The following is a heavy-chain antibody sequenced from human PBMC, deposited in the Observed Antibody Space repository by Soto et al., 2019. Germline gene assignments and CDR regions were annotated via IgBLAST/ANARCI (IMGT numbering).Heavy chain of an antibody. D-gene: IGHD3-22*01. CDR2: IIPIFGTA. V-gene: IGHV1-69*13. J-gene: IGHJ4*02. CDR1: GGTFSSYA. Sequence: PVKVSCKASGGTFSSYAISWVRQAPGQGLEWMGGIIPIFGTANYAQKFQGRVTITADESTSTAYMELSSLRSEDTAVYYCASGYYYDSSGYYPAFDYWGQGTLVTVPQ. CDR3: ASGYYYDSSGYYPAFDY.